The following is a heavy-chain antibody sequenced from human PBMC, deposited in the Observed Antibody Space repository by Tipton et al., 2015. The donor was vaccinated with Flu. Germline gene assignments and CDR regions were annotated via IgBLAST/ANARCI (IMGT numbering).Heavy chain of an antibody. CDR3: ARVSDSSGYYPLYYYYYGMDV. J-gene: IGHJ6*02. D-gene: IGHD3-22*01. Sequence: SLRLSCAASGFTFSSYEMNWVRQAPGKGLEWVSYISSSGSTIYYADSVKGRFTISRDNAKNSLYLQMNSLRAEDTAVYYCARVSDSSGYYPLYYYYYGMDVWGQGTTVTVSS. CDR1: GFTFSSYE. V-gene: IGHV3-48*03. CDR2: ISSSGSTI.